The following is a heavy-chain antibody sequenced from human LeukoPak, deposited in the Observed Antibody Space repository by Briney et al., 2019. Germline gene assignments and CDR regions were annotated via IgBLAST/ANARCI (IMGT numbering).Heavy chain of an antibody. CDR2: ISSSGSTI. Sequence: QPGGSLRLSCAASGFTFSSYEMNWVRQAPGKGLEWVSYISSSGSTIYYAGSVKGRFTISRDNAKNSLYLQMNSLRAEDTAVYYCARDRAPRTIFGVVIMFDYWGQGTLVTVSS. CDR1: GFTFSSYE. V-gene: IGHV3-48*03. CDR3: ARDRAPRTIFGVVIMFDY. J-gene: IGHJ4*02. D-gene: IGHD3-3*01.